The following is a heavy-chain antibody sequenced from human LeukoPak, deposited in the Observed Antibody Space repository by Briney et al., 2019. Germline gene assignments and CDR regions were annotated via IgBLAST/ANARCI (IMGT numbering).Heavy chain of an antibody. V-gene: IGHV3-53*01. CDR3: ARYWVGYGREA. CDR2: IYSGGST. CDR1: GFTVSSNY. D-gene: IGHD5-18*01. J-gene: IGHJ6*02. Sequence: GGSLRLSCAASGFTVSSNYMSWVRQAPGKGLEWVSVIYSGGSTYYADSVKGRFTISRDNSKNTLYLQMNSLRAEDTAVYYCARYWVGYGREAWAQGPTVTVSS.